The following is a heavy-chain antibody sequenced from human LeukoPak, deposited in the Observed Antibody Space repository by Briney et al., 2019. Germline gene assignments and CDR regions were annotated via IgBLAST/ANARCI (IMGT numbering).Heavy chain of an antibody. Sequence: GGSLRLSCAASGFTFSSYAMSWVRQAPGKGLEWVSAISGSGGSTYYADSVKGRFTISRDNSKNTLYLQMNSLRAEDTAVYYCAKGGQSYDYVWGSYRYTGVFDYWGQGTLVTVSS. V-gene: IGHV3-23*01. CDR3: AKGGQSYDYVWGSYRYTGVFDY. D-gene: IGHD3-16*02. CDR1: GFTFSSYA. CDR2: ISGSGGST. J-gene: IGHJ4*02.